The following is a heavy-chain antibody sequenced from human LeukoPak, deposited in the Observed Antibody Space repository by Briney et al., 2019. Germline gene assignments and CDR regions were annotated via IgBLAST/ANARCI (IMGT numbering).Heavy chain of an antibody. CDR3: ARMGIAAAYDY. CDR1: GFTFSSYS. D-gene: IGHD6-13*01. V-gene: IGHV3-21*01. Sequence: GGSLRLSCAASGFTFSSYSMNWVRQAPGKGLEWVSSISSSSSYIYYADSVKGRFTISRDNAKNSLYLQMNSLRAEDTAVYYCARMGIAAAYDYWGQGTLVTVFS. CDR2: ISSSSSYI. J-gene: IGHJ4*02.